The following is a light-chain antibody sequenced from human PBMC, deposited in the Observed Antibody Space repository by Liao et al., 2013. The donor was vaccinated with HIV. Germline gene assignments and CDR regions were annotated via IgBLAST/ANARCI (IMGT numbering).Light chain of an antibody. Sequence: SYVLTQPPSVSVAPGKTARITCGGNNIGSKSVHWYQQKPGQAPVLVIYYDSDRPSGIPERFSGSNSGNTATLTISGTHAIDEADYYCQAWDTKTWVFGGGTKLTVL. CDR3: QAWDTKTWV. J-gene: IGLJ3*02. CDR2: YDS. V-gene: IGLV3-21*01. CDR1: NIGSKS.